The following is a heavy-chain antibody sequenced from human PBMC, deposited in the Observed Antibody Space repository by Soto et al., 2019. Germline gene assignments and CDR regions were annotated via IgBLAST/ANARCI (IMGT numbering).Heavy chain of an antibody. J-gene: IGHJ1*01. Sequence: GGSLRLSCAASGFTFSSYSMNWVRQAPGKGLEWVSSISSSSSYIYYADSETGRFTISRDNAKNSLYLQMNSLRAADTAVYSCARVLYSSSSVEHWGQGTLVTVSS. CDR1: GFTFSSYS. D-gene: IGHD6-6*01. CDR2: ISSSSSYI. V-gene: IGHV3-21*01. CDR3: ARVLYSSSSVEH.